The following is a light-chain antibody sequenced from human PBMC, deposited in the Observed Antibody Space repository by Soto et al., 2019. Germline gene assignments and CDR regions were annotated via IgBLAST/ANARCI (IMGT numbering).Light chain of an antibody. J-gene: IGKJ1*01. Sequence: EIVLTQSPGTLSLSPGEGATLSCRASQSVSTNFFAWYQQKPGQAPRLLIYGASTRATGIPDRFSGSGSGTDCTLTISRLEPEDVAVYYCQQYGRTSWTFGQGTKVEIK. CDR3: QQYGRTSWT. CDR1: QSVSTNF. CDR2: GAS. V-gene: IGKV3-20*01.